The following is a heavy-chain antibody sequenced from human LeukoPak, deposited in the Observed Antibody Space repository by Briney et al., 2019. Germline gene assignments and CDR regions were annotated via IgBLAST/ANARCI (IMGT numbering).Heavy chain of an antibody. Sequence: GGSLRLSCAASGLTFSSSGMHCVRQAPGKGLEWVAFIRYDETNKHYADSVKGRFTISRDNSKNTLYLQMNSLRSEDTAVYYCAKGVYGGSSGGFYFDYWGQGALVTVSS. J-gene: IGHJ4*02. D-gene: IGHD1-26*01. CDR2: IRYDETNK. CDR3: AKGVYGGSSGGFYFDY. V-gene: IGHV3-30*02. CDR1: GLTFSSSG.